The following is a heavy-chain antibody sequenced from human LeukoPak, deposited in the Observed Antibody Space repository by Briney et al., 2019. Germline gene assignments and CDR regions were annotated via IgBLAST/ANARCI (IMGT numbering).Heavy chain of an antibody. CDR1: GGSISSSSYY. CDR3: ARVEMNGSGSYYNPPHYYFDY. Sequence: SETLSLTCTVSGGSISSSSYYWGWIRQPPGKGLEWIGSIYYSGSTYYNPSLKSRVTISVDTSKNQFSLKLSSVTAADTAVYYCARVEMNGSGSYYNPPHYYFDYWGQGTLVTVSS. V-gene: IGHV4-39*07. CDR2: IYYSGST. J-gene: IGHJ4*02. D-gene: IGHD3-10*01.